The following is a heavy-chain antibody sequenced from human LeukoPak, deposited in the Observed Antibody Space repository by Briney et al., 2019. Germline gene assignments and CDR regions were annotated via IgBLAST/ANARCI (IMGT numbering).Heavy chain of an antibody. J-gene: IGHJ4*02. Sequence: GASVKVSCKASGYTFTGYYMHWVRQAPGQGLEWMGWINPNSGGTNYAQKFQGRVTMIRDTSISTAYMELSRLRSDDTAVYYCARSHIVATIRLVYFDYWGQGTLVTVSS. CDR1: GYTFTGYY. D-gene: IGHD5-12*01. CDR3: ARSHIVATIRLVYFDY. CDR2: INPNSGGT. V-gene: IGHV1-2*02.